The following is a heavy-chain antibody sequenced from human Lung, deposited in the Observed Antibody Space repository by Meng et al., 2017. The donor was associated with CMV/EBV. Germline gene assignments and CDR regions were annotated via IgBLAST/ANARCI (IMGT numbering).Heavy chain of an antibody. Sequence: GGSLRLXCDASGLRLDDFGMGWVRQAPGKGLEWIYGIDWNGGRTVYADSVKGRFTISRDNAENSLYVQMNSLRDEDTAVYYCVRDRIAYGLDVWGQGTTVTVSS. V-gene: IGHV3-20*04. CDR1: GLRLDDFG. CDR2: IDWNGGRT. J-gene: IGHJ6*02. D-gene: IGHD2-15*01. CDR3: VRDRIAYGLDV.